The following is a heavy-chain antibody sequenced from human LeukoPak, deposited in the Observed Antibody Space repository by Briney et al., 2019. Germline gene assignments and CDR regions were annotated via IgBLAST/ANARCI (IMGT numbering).Heavy chain of an antibody. V-gene: IGHV3-30*02. CDR1: GFTFSSYG. Sequence: GGSLRLSCAASGFTFSSYGMHWVRQAPGKGLEWVAFIRYDGSNKYYADSVKGRFTISRDNSKNTLYLQMNSLRAEDTAVYYCAKGPRFLEWFNYYWGQGTLVTVSS. CDR3: AKGPRFLEWFNYY. J-gene: IGHJ4*02. CDR2: IRYDGSNK. D-gene: IGHD3-3*01.